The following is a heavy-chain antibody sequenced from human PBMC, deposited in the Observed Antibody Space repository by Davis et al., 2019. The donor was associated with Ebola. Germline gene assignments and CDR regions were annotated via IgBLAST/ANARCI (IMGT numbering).Heavy chain of an antibody. D-gene: IGHD5-18*01. CDR2: IYHSGST. CDR3: ARGGYSYGSLDY. CDR1: GGSISSGGYS. J-gene: IGHJ4*02. Sequence: SQTLSLTCAVSGGSISSGGYSWSWIRQPPGKGLEWIGYIYHSGSTYYNPSLKSRVTISVDRSKNQFSLKLSSVTAADTAVYYCARGGYSYGSLDYWGQGTLVTVSS. V-gene: IGHV4-30-2*01.